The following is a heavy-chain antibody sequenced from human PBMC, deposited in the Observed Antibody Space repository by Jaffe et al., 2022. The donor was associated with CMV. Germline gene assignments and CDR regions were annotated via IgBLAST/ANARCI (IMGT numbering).Heavy chain of an antibody. Sequence: QITLKESGPTLVKPTQTLTLTCTFSGFSLSTSGVGVGWIRQPPGKALEWLALIYWNDDKRYSPSLKSRLTITKDTSKNQVVLTMTNMDPVDTATYYCAHSPYYWVLWAYFDYWGQGTLVTVSS. D-gene: IGHD3-10*01. J-gene: IGHJ4*02. CDR2: IYWNDDK. CDR3: AHSPYYWVLWAYFDY. CDR1: GFSLSTSGVG. V-gene: IGHV2-5*01.